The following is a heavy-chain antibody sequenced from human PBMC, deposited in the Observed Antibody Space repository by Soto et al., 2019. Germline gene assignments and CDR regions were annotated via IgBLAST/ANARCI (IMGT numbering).Heavy chain of an antibody. V-gene: IGHV4-34*01. J-gene: IGHJ4*02. CDR1: GGSFSGYY. CDR2: INHSGST. D-gene: IGHD6-6*01. CDR3: ARGPTPARPYYFDY. Sequence: PSETLSLTCAVYGGSFSGYYWSWIRQPPGKGLEWIGEINHSGSTNYNPSLKSRVTISVDTSKNQFSLKLSSVTAADTAVYYCARGPTPARPYYFDYWGQGTLVTVSS.